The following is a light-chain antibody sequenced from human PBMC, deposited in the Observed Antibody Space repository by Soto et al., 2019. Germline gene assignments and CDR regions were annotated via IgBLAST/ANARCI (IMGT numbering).Light chain of an antibody. Sequence: DIQFTQPPSFLSASVGDRVTITCRASPGINNYLAWYQQKPGKAPNLLIYAASTLQSGAPSRVSGSGSGTEFTLTISSLRPEDFATYYCHELSSQPQTFGQGSMVDVK. V-gene: IGKV1-9*01. CDR2: AAS. J-gene: IGKJ1*01. CDR3: HELSSQPQT. CDR1: PGINNY.